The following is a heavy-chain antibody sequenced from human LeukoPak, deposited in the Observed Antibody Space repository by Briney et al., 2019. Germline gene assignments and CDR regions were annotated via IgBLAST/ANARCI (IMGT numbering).Heavy chain of an antibody. CDR3: GRVGGNSNLYYYYYMDV. CDR2: IYPGDSDT. V-gene: IGHV5-51*01. Sequence: GESLKISCKGSGYSFTSYWIGWVRQMPGKGLEWMGIIYPGDSDTRYSPSFQGQVTISADKSISTAYLQWSSLKASDTAMYYCGRVGGNSNLYYYYYMDVWGKGTTVTVSS. CDR1: GYSFTSYW. D-gene: IGHD4-23*01. J-gene: IGHJ6*03.